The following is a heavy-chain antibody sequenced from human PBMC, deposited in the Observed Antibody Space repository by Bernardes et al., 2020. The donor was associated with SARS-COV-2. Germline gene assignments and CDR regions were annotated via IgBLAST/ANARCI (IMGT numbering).Heavy chain of an antibody. CDR1: GGSISSSSYY. Sequence: SETLSLTCTVSGGSISSSSYYWGWIRQPPGKGLEWIGSIYYSGSTYYNPSLKSRVTISVDTSKNQFSLKLSSVTAADTAVYYCARHGGGSYGYQEYYYYGMDVWGQGTTVTVSS. CDR3: ARHGGGSYGYQEYYYYGMDV. D-gene: IGHD5-18*01. CDR2: IYYSGST. V-gene: IGHV4-39*01. J-gene: IGHJ6*02.